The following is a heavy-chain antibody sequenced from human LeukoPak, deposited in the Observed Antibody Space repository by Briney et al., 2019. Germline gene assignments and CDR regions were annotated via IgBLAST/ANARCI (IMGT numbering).Heavy chain of an antibody. CDR1: GFTFDDYA. CDR3: AKDMERYYDFWGGYYNGFDP. V-gene: IGHV3-43*02. D-gene: IGHD3-3*01. J-gene: IGHJ5*02. Sequence: GGSLRLSCAASGFTFDDYAMHWVRQAPGKGLEWVSLISGDGGSTYYADSVKGRFTISRDNSKNSLYLQMNSLRTEDTALYYCAKDMERYYDFWGGYYNGFDPWGQGTLVTVSS. CDR2: ISGDGGST.